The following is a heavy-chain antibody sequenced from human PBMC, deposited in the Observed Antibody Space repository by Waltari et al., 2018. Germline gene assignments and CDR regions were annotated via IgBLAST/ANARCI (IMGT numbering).Heavy chain of an antibody. J-gene: IGHJ4*02. CDR3: ARDSSGYPQFDF. D-gene: IGHD3-22*01. CDR1: GGSINNYF. Sequence: QVQLKESGPGLVKPSETLSLTCTVSGGSINNYFWSWIRQPPGKGLEWIGYIYYSGNTNYNPSLKSRVTISADTSKNQFSLRLSSVTAADTAVYYCARDSSGYPQFDFWGQGTLVTVSS. CDR2: IYYSGNT. V-gene: IGHV4-59*01.